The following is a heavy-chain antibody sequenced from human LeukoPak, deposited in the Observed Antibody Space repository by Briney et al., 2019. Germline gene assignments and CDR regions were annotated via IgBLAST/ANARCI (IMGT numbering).Heavy chain of an antibody. CDR1: GFTFSSYG. V-gene: IGHV3-30*03. CDR3: ARDRDY. Sequence: GGSLRLSCAASGFTFSSYGMHWVRQAPGKGLEWVAVISYDQKNIYYADSVKGRFTISRDNSKNTLYLQMNSLRAEDTAVYYCARDRDYWGQGTLVTVSS. CDR2: ISYDQKNI. J-gene: IGHJ4*02.